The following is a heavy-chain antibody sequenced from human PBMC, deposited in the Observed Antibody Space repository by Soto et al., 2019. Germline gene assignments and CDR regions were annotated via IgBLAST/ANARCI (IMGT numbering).Heavy chain of an antibody. CDR3: ARHPGYAVPTVYATHYFDY. CDR1: GGSISSNNYY. D-gene: IGHD2-8*01. Sequence: QLQLQESGPGLVKPSETLSLTCTVSGGSISSNNYYWGWIRQPPGKGLEWIGSIYYSGSTYYNPSLKSRVTMSVDTSKSQCSLRLSSVTAADTAVYYCARHPGYAVPTVYATHYFDYWGRGILVTVSS. J-gene: IGHJ4*02. V-gene: IGHV4-39*01. CDR2: IYYSGST.